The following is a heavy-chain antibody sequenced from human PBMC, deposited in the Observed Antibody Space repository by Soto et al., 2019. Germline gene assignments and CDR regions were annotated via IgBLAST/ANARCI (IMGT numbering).Heavy chain of an antibody. Sequence: QVQLVESGGGVVQPGRSLRLSCAASGFSFSTTGMHWVRQAPGKGLEWVAMISHDGGAVHFADSVKGRFTISRDDSTNHLYLHMNSLRPEDTAVYYCAQDLYSSNWFNFFDSWGQGSLVTVSS. CDR3: AQDLYSSNWFNFFDS. V-gene: IGHV3-30*18. CDR1: GFSFSTTG. D-gene: IGHD6-13*01. J-gene: IGHJ5*01. CDR2: ISHDGGAV.